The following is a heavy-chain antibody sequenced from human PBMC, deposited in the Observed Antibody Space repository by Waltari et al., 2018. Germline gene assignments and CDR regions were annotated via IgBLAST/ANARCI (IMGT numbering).Heavy chain of an antibody. D-gene: IGHD4-17*01. CDR3: ARHESAHYGGFDS. J-gene: IGHJ4*02. CDR2: VYHVGSS. CDR1: GDSITSASY. Sequence: QVQLQESGPGLVKPSETLSLTCAVSGDSITSASYWGWIRQPPGKGLEWIGYVYHVGSSSYTPSLKSRVTMSVDTSKRQFSLNLSSVTAADTAVYYCARHESAHYGGFDSWGRGTLVTVSA. V-gene: IGHV4-38-2*01.